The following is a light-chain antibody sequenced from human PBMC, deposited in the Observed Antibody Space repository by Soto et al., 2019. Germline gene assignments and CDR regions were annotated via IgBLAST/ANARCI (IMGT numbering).Light chain of an antibody. Sequence: DIQMTQSPSTLSASVGDRVTITCRASQSISYRLAWYQQKPGKAPKVLIYDVSSLESGVPSRFSGSGSGTEFTLTISSLQPDEFATYYCQQYNSYSWTFGQGTKVEIK. CDR2: DVS. CDR3: QQYNSYSWT. J-gene: IGKJ1*01. V-gene: IGKV1-5*01. CDR1: QSISYR.